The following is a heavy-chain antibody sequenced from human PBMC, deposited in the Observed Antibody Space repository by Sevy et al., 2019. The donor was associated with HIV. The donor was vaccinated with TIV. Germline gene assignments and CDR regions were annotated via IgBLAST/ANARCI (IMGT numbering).Heavy chain of an antibody. Sequence: GGSLRLSCAASGFTFSSYGMHWVRQAPGKGLEWVAVIWYDGSNKYYADSVKGRFTISRDNSKNTLYLQMNSLRAEDRAVYYCAKDPTLRGYYYYMDVWGQGTTVTVSS. J-gene: IGHJ6*03. V-gene: IGHV3-33*06. CDR3: AKDPTLRGYYYYMDV. CDR2: IWYDGSNK. CDR1: GFTFSSYG. D-gene: IGHD3-16*01.